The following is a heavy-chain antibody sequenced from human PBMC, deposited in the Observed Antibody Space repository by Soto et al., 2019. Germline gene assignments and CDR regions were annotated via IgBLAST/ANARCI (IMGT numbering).Heavy chain of an antibody. Sequence: QLQLQESGPGLVKPSETLSLTCTVSGGSISSSSYYWGWIRQPPGKGLEWIGSIYYSGSTYYNPTLKCRVTIPLDTSKTQFALNLSSVTAADAAVYYCGRVSSGPPTDWGQGTLVTVSS. D-gene: IGHD7-27*01. CDR1: GGSISSSSYY. V-gene: IGHV4-39*01. CDR3: GRVSSGPPTD. J-gene: IGHJ4*02. CDR2: IYYSGST.